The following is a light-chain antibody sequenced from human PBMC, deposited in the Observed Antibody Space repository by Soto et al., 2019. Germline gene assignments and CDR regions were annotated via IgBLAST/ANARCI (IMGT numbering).Light chain of an antibody. Sequence: EIVLTQSPGTLSLSPGERATLSCRASQSLSSSQLAWYQQKPGQAPRLLIHDASSRATGISDRFTGSGSGTDFTLTITTLEPEDFAVYYCQQRSNWPPITFGQGTRLEIK. J-gene: IGKJ5*01. CDR1: QSLSSSQ. V-gene: IGKV3D-20*02. CDR3: QQRSNWPPIT. CDR2: DAS.